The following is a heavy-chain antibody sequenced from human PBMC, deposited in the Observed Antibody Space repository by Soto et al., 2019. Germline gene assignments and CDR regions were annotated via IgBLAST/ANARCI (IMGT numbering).Heavy chain of an antibody. CDR2: ISGSGGST. D-gene: IGHD4-17*01. CDR3: AKGHLAFVSTVTIDY. V-gene: IGHV3-23*01. J-gene: IGHJ4*02. CDR1: GFTFSSYA. Sequence: EVQLLESGGGLVQPGGSLRLSCAASGFTFSSYAMSWVRQAPGKGLEWVSAISGSGGSTYYADYVKCRFTIARDNSKNTLYRQINSLRAEDTAVYYCAKGHLAFVSTVTIDYWGQGALVTVSS.